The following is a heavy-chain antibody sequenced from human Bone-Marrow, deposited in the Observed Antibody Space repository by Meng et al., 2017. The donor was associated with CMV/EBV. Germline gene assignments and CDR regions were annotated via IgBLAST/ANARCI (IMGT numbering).Heavy chain of an antibody. J-gene: IGHJ4*02. CDR2: IRYDGSNK. D-gene: IGHD1-26*01. V-gene: IGHV3-30*02. CDR1: GFTFSSYW. Sequence: GESLKISCAASGFTFSSYWMHWVRQAPGKGLEWVAFIRYDGSNKYYADSVKGRFTISRDNSKNTLYLQMNSLRAEDTAVYYCATFSGSYYRWGQGTLVTVSS. CDR3: ATFSGSYYR.